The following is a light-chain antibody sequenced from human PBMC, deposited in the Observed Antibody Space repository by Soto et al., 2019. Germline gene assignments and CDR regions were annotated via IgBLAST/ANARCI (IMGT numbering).Light chain of an antibody. J-gene: IGKJ4*01. CDR2: AAS. Sequence: EIVLAQPPATLSVSPGERATLSCRASQSVSSNLAWYQQKPGQPPRLLIYAASTRATGIPARLSGSGSGTEFTLTISSLESQDFAVYYCQQYYKWPLTFGGGTKVDIK. CDR1: QSVSSN. CDR3: QQYYKWPLT. V-gene: IGKV3-15*01.